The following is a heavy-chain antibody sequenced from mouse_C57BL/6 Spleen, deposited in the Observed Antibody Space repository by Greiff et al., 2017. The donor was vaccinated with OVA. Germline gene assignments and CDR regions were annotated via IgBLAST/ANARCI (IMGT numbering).Heavy chain of an antibody. Sequence: QVTLKESGPGILQPSQTLSLTCSFSGFSLSTFGMGVGWIRQPSGKGLEWLAHIWWDDDTYYNPALKSRLTISKDTSKNQVFLKIANVDTADTATYYCARAITTVVPYWYFDVWGTGTTVTVSS. CDR2: IWWDDDT. CDR1: GFSLSTFGMG. CDR3: ARAITTVVPYWYFDV. J-gene: IGHJ1*03. D-gene: IGHD1-1*01. V-gene: IGHV8-8*01.